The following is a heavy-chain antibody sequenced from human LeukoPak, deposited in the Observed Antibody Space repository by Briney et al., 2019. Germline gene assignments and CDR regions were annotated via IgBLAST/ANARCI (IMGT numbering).Heavy chain of an antibody. CDR3: ARCDYDFWSGNNWFDP. D-gene: IGHD3-3*01. CDR1: GGSFSVYY. CDR2: INHSGST. V-gene: IGHV4-34*01. Sequence: SETLSLTCAAYGGSFSVYYWSWIRQPPGKGLEWIGEINHSGSTNYNPSLKSRVTISVDTSKNQFSLKLSSVTAADTAVYYCARCDYDFWSGNNWFDPWGQGTLVTVSS. J-gene: IGHJ5*02.